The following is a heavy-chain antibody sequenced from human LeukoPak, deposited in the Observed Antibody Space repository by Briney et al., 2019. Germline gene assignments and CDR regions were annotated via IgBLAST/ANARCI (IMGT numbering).Heavy chain of an antibody. CDR3: ARAQITIFGVVIAYFDY. CDR2: IYYSGST. J-gene: IGHJ4*02. D-gene: IGHD3-3*01. CDR1: GGSISSYY. V-gene: IGHV4-59*08. Sequence: PSETLSLTCTVSGGSISSYYWSWIRQPPGKGLEWIGYIYYSGSTNYNPSLKSRVTISVDTSKNQFSLKLSSVTAADTAVYYCARAQITIFGVVIAYFDYWGQGTLVTVSS.